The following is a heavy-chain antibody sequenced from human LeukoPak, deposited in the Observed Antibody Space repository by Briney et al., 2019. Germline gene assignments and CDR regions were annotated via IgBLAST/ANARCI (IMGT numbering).Heavy chain of an antibody. CDR3: AKVSGPGSLYFDY. Sequence: GGSLRLSCAASGFTFSSYSMNWDRQAPGKGLEWVSSISSSSSYIYYADSVKGRFTISRDNAKNSLYLQMNSLRAEDTAVYYCAKVSGPGSLYFDYWGQGTLVTFSS. CDR2: ISSSSSYI. D-gene: IGHD3-10*01. CDR1: GFTFSSYS. V-gene: IGHV3-21*01. J-gene: IGHJ4*02.